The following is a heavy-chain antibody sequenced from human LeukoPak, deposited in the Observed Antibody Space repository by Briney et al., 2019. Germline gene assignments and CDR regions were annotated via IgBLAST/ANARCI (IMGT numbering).Heavy chain of an antibody. Sequence: GRSLRLSCAASGFTFSSYGMHWVRQAPGKGLEWVAVIWYDGSNKYYADSVKGRFTISRDNSKNTLYLQMDDLRAEDTALYYCARYNFYSDYYTRNFDHWGQGTLVTVSS. D-gene: IGHD3-3*01. J-gene: IGHJ4*02. CDR3: ARYNFYSDYYTRNFDH. CDR2: IWYDGSNK. CDR1: GFTFSSYG. V-gene: IGHV3-33*01.